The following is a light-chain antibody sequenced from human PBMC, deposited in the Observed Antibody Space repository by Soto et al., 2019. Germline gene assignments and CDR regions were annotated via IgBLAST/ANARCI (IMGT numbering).Light chain of an antibody. Sequence: DIVLTQSPGTLSLSPGEGATLSCRASQSLSNVFLAWYQQKPGQAPRLLIYVASRRATGIPDRFSGSGSGTDFTLTISRLEPEDFAVYFCHQYATSPYTFGQGTKLEIK. CDR2: VAS. CDR1: QSLSNVF. V-gene: IGKV3-20*01. CDR3: HQYATSPYT. J-gene: IGKJ2*01.